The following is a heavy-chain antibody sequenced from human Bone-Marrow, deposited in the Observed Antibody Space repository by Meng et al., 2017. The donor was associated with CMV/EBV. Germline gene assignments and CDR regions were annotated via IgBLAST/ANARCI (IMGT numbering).Heavy chain of an antibody. J-gene: IGHJ6*02. CDR1: GVTFSSYC. V-gene: IGHV3-74*01. CDR3: AREDFWSGVIGYYYYYGMDV. D-gene: IGHD3-3*01. Sequence: GESLKISCAASGVTFSSYCMHWVRQAPGKGLVWVSRINRDGSSTSYEDSVKSRFTISRDNAKNTLYLQMNSLRAEDTAVYYCAREDFWSGVIGYYYYYGMDVWGQGTTVTVSS. CDR2: INRDGSST.